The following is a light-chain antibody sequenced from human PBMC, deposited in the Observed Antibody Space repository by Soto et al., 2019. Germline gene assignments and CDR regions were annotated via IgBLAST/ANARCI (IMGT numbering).Light chain of an antibody. V-gene: IGKV3-11*01. CDR1: QSVSRY. J-gene: IGKJ1*01. Sequence: EIVLTQSPATLSLSPGERATLSCRASQSVSRYLAWYQHKPGQAPRLLIYDASKRATGIPARFSGSGSGTDFTLTISGLEPEDFAVYYCQQRSNWPPTWTFGQGTRVEI. CDR2: DAS. CDR3: QQRSNWPPTWT.